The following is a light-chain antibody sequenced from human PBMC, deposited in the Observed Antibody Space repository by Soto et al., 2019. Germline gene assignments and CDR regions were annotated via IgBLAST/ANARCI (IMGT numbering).Light chain of an antibody. CDR1: QSVSSSY. J-gene: IGKJ1*01. V-gene: IGKV3-20*01. CDR2: GAS. Sequence: EIVLTQSPGTLSLSPGERATLSCRASQSVSSSYLAWYQQKPGQAPRLLIYGASSRATGIPDRFSASGSGTDFTLTISRLEPEDFAVYYCQQCGSSPWTFGQGTKVEIK. CDR3: QQCGSSPWT.